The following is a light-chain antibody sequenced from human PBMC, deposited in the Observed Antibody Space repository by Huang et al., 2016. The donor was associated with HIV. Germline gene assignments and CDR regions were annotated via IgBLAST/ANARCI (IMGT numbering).Light chain of an antibody. V-gene: IGKV2-30*02. CDR3: MQGTHWPFT. J-gene: IGKJ3*01. CDR2: KVS. Sequence: DVVMTQSPLSLPVTLGQPASISCRSSQSLVHSDGDTYWNWFQQRPGQSPRRLIYKVSNRDSGGPDRVSGSGSGTDFTLKISRVEAEDVGVYYCMQGTHWPFTFGPGTKVDIK. CDR1: QSLVHSDGDTY.